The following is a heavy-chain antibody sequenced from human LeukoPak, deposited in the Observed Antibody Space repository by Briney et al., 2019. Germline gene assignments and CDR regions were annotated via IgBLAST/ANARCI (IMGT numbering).Heavy chain of an antibody. D-gene: IGHD2-2*01. V-gene: IGHV3-21*01. CDR2: ISSSSSYI. Sequence: GGSLRLSCAASGFTFSSYSMNWVRQAPGKGLEWVSSISSSSSYIYYADSVKGRFTISRDNAKNSLYLQMNSLGAEDTAVYHCARGMIHREVTCSSTSCYWEYYFDYWGQGTLVTVSS. CDR1: GFTFSSYS. CDR3: ARGMIHREVTCSSTSCYWEYYFDY. J-gene: IGHJ4*02.